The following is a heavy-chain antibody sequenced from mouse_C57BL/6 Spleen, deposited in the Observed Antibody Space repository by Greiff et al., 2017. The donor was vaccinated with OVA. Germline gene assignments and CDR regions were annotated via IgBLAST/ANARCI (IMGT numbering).Heavy chain of an antibody. V-gene: IGHV1-55*01. CDR2: IYPGSGST. CDR1: GYTFTSYW. D-gene: IGHD1-1*01. CDR3: ARDRYGSSYGY. Sequence: QVQLQQPGAELVKPGASVKMSCKASGYTFTSYWITWVKQRPGQGLEWIGDIYPGSGSTNYNEKFKGKATLTVDTSSSTAYMQLSSLTSEDSAVYYCARDRYGSSYGYWGQGTTLTVSS. J-gene: IGHJ2*01.